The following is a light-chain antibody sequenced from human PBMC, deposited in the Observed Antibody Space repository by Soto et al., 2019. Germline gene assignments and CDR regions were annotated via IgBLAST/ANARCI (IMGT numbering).Light chain of an antibody. V-gene: IGLV2-8*01. J-gene: IGLJ2*01. CDR1: SSDVGGYVY. Sequence: QSALTQPPSASGSPGQSVTISCTGTSSDVGGYVYVSWYQQYPGKAPKLMIYEVNKRSSGVPDRFSGSKSGNTASLTVSGLQAEDQADYYCSSYAGSNTDVVFGGGTKLTVL. CDR3: SSYAGSNTDVV. CDR2: EVN.